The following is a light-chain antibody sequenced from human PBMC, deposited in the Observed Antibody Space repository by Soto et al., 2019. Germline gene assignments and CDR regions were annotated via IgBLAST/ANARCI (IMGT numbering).Light chain of an antibody. CDR2: SNN. Sequence: QSVLTQPPSAFGTPGQRVTISFFGSSSNIGSNTVNWYQQLPGTAPKLVIYSNNQRPSGVPDRFSGSKSGTSASLAISGLQAEDEADYYCVAWDDSLNGYVVFGGGTEVTVL. V-gene: IGLV1-44*01. CDR1: SSNIGSNT. CDR3: VAWDDSLNGYVV. J-gene: IGLJ2*01.